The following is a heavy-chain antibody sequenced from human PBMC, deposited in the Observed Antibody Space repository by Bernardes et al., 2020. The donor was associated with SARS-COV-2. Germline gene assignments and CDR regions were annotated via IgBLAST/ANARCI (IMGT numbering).Heavy chain of an antibody. CDR1: GYTFTGYY. CDR2: INPNSGGT. V-gene: IGHV1-2*02. Sequence: SVKVSCKASGYTFTGYYMHWVRQAPGQGLEWMGWINPNSGGTNYAQKFQGRVTMTRDTSISTAYMELSRLRSDNTAVYYCARAQVRGVIITGYYYYYGMDVWGQGTTVTVSS. CDR3: ARAQVRGVIITGYYYYYGMDV. J-gene: IGHJ6*02. D-gene: IGHD3-10*01.